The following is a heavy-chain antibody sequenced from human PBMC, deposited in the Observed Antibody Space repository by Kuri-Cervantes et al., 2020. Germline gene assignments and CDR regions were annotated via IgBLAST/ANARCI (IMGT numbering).Heavy chain of an antibody. Sequence: SETLSLTCTVSGGSISSFYWNWIRQPLGKGLEWIGSIYYSGSTYYNPSLKSRVTISVDTSKNQFSLKLSSVTAADTAVYYCARHVIWDYYYGMDVWGQGTTVTVSS. J-gene: IGHJ6*02. CDR2: IYYSGST. D-gene: IGHD3-16*02. V-gene: IGHV4-59*05. CDR1: GGSISSFY. CDR3: ARHVIWDYYYGMDV.